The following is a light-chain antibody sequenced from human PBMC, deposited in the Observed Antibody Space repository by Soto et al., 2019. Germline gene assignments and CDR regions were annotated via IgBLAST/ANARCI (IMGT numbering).Light chain of an antibody. V-gene: IGKV3-15*01. J-gene: IGKJ1*01. CDR2: GAS. CDR1: QSISNN. Sequence: EIVMTQSPATLSVSPGERATLSCRASQSISNNLAWYQQKRGQAPRLLIHGASTRATGIPARFSGSGSGTEFTLTISSLQSEDFAFYYCQQYNNWRTFGQGTKVEI. CDR3: QQYNNWRT.